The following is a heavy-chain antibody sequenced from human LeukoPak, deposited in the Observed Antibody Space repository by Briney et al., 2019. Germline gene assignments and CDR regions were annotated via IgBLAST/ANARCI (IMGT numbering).Heavy chain of an antibody. Sequence: GGSLRLSCAASGFTFSNYAFHWVRQPPGKGLEWAAVISYEGSVTYYADSVKGRFTISRDNSKNTLDLQMNSLRVEDTAVYYCVRDRAPWGGALGGAKGMDVWGEGTTVTVSS. D-gene: IGHD3-10*01. CDR2: ISYEGSVT. J-gene: IGHJ6*04. CDR3: VRDRAPWGGALGGAKGMDV. CDR1: GFTFSNYA. V-gene: IGHV3-30*04.